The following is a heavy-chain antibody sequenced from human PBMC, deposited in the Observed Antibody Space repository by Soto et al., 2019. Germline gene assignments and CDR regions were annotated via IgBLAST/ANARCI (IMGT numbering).Heavy chain of an antibody. CDR1: GFSFSSYW. CDR2: IKGDGSEE. J-gene: IGHJ3*02. V-gene: IGHV3-7*01. D-gene: IGHD2-21*01. CDR3: ATISFSALNMRAFVI. Sequence: AGGSLRLSCAASGFSFSSYWMSWVRQAPGKGLEWVANIKGDGSEENYVDSLKGRFTISRDNARNTLFLQMDSLRAEDTAVYYCATISFSALNMRAFVIWGPGTMVTVSS.